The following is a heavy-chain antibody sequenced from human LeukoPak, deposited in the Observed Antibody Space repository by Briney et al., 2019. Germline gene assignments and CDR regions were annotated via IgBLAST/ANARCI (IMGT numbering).Heavy chain of an antibody. D-gene: IGHD4-17*01. CDR2: ISTSNGNT. V-gene: IGHV1-18*01. J-gene: IGHJ4*02. CDR3: VRDNDYVPAY. CDR1: GYTFTNYG. Sequence: ASVTVSCKASGYTFTNYGISWLRQAPGQGLEWMAWISTSNGNTNFAQKFQGRVTITTDTSTSTAYMELRSLRSDDTAVYYCVRDNDYVPAYWGQGTLVSVSS.